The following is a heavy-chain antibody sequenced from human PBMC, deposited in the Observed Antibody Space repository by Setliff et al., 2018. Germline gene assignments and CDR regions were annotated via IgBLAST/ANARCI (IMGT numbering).Heavy chain of an antibody. J-gene: IGHJ5*02. CDR2: ISVHKDSR. CDR1: GYNFNSHW. D-gene: IGHD3-10*02. V-gene: IGHV1-18*04. CDR3: ARDGNARAVVPTPPGTP. Sequence: PGESLKISCATSGYNFNSHWIAWVRQVPGGGLEWMGWISVHKDSRNYAEKFQDRVTVTTDTSTGTVYMELRKLRSDDTAVYYCARDGNARAVVPTPPGTPWGQGTLVTVSS.